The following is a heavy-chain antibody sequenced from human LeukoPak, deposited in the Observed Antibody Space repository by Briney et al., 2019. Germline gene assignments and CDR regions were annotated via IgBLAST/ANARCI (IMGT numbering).Heavy chain of an antibody. J-gene: IGHJ6*03. CDR3: AKDRCSNGVGCYYYYMDV. V-gene: IGHV3-30*02. CDR2: IQYDGSNQ. Sequence: GGSLRLSCAASGFTFSTYWMSWVRQAPGKGLEWVSYIQYDGSNQQYADSVKGRFSISRDSSKNILHLQMNSLRAEDTAVYYCAKDRCSNGVGCYYYYMDVWGKGTTVTISS. D-gene: IGHD2-8*01. CDR1: GFTFSTYW.